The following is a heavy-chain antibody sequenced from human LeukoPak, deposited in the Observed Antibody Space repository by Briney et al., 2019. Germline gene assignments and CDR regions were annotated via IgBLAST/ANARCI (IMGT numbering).Heavy chain of an antibody. D-gene: IGHD2-2*01. CDR3: ARGRRYCSSTSCYSWFDP. CDR2: IIPILGIA. CDR1: GGTFSSYA. Sequence: GSSVKVSCKASGGTFSSYAISWVRQAPGQGLEWMGRIIPILGIANYAQKFQGRVTITADKSTSTAYMELSSLRSEDTAVYYCARGRRYCSSTSCYSWFDPWGQGTLVTVSP. V-gene: IGHV1-69*04. J-gene: IGHJ5*02.